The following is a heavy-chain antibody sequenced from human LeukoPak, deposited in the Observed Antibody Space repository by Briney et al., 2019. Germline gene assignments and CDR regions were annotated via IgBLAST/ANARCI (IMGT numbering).Heavy chain of an antibody. D-gene: IGHD2-15*01. CDR2: VYYTGTT. J-gene: IGHJ4*02. CDR3: ARGGWYYFDY. V-gene: IGHV4-39*07. Sequence: SETLSLTCTVSGGSISSNPYFWGWLRQPPGKGLEWIGSVYYTGTTSYNSSLQSRVTISLDTSKNQFSLKLTSVTAADTAVYYCARGGWYYFDYWGQGTLVTVSS. CDR1: GGSISSNPYF.